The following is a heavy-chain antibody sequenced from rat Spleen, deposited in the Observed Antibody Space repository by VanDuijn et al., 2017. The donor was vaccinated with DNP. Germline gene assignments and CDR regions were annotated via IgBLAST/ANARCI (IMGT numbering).Heavy chain of an antibody. CDR1: GFTFSNYD. V-gene: IGHV5-7*01. CDR2: ISYDGSST. D-gene: IGHD1-11*01. J-gene: IGHJ2*01. Sequence: EVQLVESGGGLVQPGRSMKLSCAASGFTFSNYDMAWVRQAPKKGLEWVATISYDGSSTYYRDSVKGRFTISRDNAKSTLYLQRDSLRSEDTATYYCARQFGTEASFDYWGQGVMVTVSS. CDR3: ARQFGTEASFDY.